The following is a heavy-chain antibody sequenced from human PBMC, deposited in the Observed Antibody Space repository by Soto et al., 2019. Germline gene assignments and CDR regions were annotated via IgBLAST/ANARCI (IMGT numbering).Heavy chain of an antibody. CDR3: ARGGSGTYHV. J-gene: IGHJ1*01. CDR1: DDSITGGGYF. V-gene: IGHV4-31*02. D-gene: IGHD3-10*01. CDR2: TYYRGNT. Sequence: SETLSLTCTVSDDSITGGGYFWTWIRQLPGKGLEWLGSTYYRGNTFYNPSLTSRGTISLDPSQRRVSLRVTSVTAADTAIYFCARGGSGTYHVWGPGTLVTVST.